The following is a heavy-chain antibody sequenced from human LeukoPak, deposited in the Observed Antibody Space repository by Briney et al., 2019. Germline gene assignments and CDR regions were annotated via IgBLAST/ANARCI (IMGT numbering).Heavy chain of an antibody. CDR3: AKGAGSSLEKYYYMDV. CDR1: GYTFTGYY. J-gene: IGHJ6*03. Sequence: GASVKVSCKASGYTFTGYYMHWVRQAPGQGLEWMGWINPNSGGTNYAQKFQGRVTMTRDTSISTAYMELSRLRSDDTAVYYCAKGAGSSLEKYYYMDVWGQGTLVTVSS. CDR2: INPNSGGT. V-gene: IGHV1-2*02. D-gene: IGHD1-1*01.